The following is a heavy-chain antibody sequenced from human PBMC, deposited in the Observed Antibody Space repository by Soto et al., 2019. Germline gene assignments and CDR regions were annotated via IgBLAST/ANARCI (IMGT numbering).Heavy chain of an antibody. V-gene: IGHV4-31*03. D-gene: IGHD4-17*01. CDR2: IYYSGST. Sequence: PSETLSLTCTVSGGSISSGGYYWSWIRQHPGKGLEWIGYIYYSGSTYYNPSLKSRVTISVDTSKNQFSLKLSSVTAADTAVYYCASVYGDFDYYYYMDVWGKGTTVTVSS. CDR1: GGSISSGGYY. J-gene: IGHJ6*03. CDR3: ASVYGDFDYYYYMDV.